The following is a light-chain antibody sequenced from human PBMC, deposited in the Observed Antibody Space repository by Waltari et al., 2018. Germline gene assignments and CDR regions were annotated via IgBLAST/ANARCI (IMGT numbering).Light chain of an antibody. V-gene: IGLV3-21*03. CDR3: QVWDTTSNHVV. Sequence: SYVLTQPPSVSVAPGKTARITCGGNNIGSKSVHWYQQKPGQAPLLVVYDDRDRPSGIPERFSASNSGNTATMTISRVEDGDEADYYCQVWDTTSNHVVFGGGTNLTVL. CDR1: NIGSKS. J-gene: IGLJ2*01. CDR2: DDR.